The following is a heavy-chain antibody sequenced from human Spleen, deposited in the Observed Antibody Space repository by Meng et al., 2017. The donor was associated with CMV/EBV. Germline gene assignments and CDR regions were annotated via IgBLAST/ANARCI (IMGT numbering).Heavy chain of an antibody. V-gene: IGHV1-2*06. CDR2: INPNSGGT. D-gene: IGHD4-23*01. CDR3: GGWTVGTPARGGFS. J-gene: IGHJ5*02. CDR1: YTLTGYY. Sequence: YTLTGYYMHWGRPGPGPGLEWMGRINPNSGGTNYAQKFQGRVTMTRDTSLSTTYMELSSLGSDDTAVYYCGGWTVGTPARGGFSWGQGTLVTVSS.